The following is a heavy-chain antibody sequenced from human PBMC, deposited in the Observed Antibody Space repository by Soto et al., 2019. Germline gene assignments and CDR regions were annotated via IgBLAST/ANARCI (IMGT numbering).Heavy chain of an antibody. V-gene: IGHV3-11*04. Sequence: QVQLVESGGGLVKPGGSLRLSCAASGFAFSDYYMSWIRQAPGKGLEWVSYISSSSSTIYYADTVKGRFTISRDNAKNSLYLQMNSLRGEDTAVYYCARFMGTGTTNTSRDRKGLDPWGQGTLVIVSS. J-gene: IGHJ5*02. CDR2: ISSSSSTI. CDR3: ARFMGTGTTNTSRDRKGLDP. D-gene: IGHD1-7*01. CDR1: GFAFSDYY.